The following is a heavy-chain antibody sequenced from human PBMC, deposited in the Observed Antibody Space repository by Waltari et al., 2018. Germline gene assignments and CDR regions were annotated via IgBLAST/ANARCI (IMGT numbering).Heavy chain of an antibody. CDR2: ISGSGGST. V-gene: IGHV3-23*01. CDR3: AKSKADSSHREAGWFDP. J-gene: IGHJ5*02. D-gene: IGHD6-13*01. Sequence: EVQLLESGGGLVQPGGSLRLSCAASGFTFSSYAMSWVRQAPGKGLEWVSAISGSGGSTYYADSVKGRFTISRDNSKNTLYLQMNSLRAEDTAVYYCAKSKADSSHREAGWFDPWGQGTLVTVSS. CDR1: GFTFSSYA.